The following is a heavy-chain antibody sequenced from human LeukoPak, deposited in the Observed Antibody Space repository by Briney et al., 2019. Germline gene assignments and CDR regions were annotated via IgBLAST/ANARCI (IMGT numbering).Heavy chain of an antibody. J-gene: IGHJ6*03. CDR2: INPSGGST. Sequence: ASVKVSCKASGYTFTSYGISWVRRAPGQGLEWMGIINPSGGSTSYAQKFQGRVTMTRDMSTSTVYMELSSLRSEDTAVYYCAREGHCSGGSCYYYYYYYMDVWGKGTTVTISS. CDR3: AREGHCSGGSCYYYYYYYMDV. D-gene: IGHD2-15*01. V-gene: IGHV1-46*01. CDR1: GYTFTSYG.